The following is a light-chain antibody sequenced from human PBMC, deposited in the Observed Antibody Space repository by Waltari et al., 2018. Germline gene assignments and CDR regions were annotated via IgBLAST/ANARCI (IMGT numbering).Light chain of an antibody. V-gene: IGKV1D-13*01. CDR3: QQYINYPFT. CDR1: QGIRSA. Sequence: AIQLTQSPSSLSASLGDRVTITCRASQGIRSALAWYQQRPGKPPQCLIYDASTLHSGVPSRFSGSGSGTDFSLTINSLQPEDFATYYCQQYINYPFTFGPGTKVDIK. J-gene: IGKJ3*01. CDR2: DAS.